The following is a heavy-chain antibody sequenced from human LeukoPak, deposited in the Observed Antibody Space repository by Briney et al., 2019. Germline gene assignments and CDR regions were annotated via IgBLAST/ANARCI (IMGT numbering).Heavy chain of an antibody. CDR3: ARGLTFYDFWSGYYTAPRSWFDP. V-gene: IGHV4-34*01. CDR1: GGSFSGYY. J-gene: IGHJ5*02. Sequence: SETLSLTCAVYGGSFSGYYWSWIRQPPGKGLEWIGEINHSGSTNYNPSLKSRVTISVDTSKNQFSPKLSSVTAADTAVYYCARGLTFYDFWSGYYTAPRSWFDPWGQGTLVTVSS. D-gene: IGHD3-3*01. CDR2: INHSGST.